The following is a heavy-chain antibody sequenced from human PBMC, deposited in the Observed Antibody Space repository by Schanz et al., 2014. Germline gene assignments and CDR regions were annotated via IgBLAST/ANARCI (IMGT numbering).Heavy chain of an antibody. Sequence: EVQLVESGGGLVQPGGSLRLSCAVSGFTFTSYDMNWVRQAPGKGLEWVAYINSGSNAIYYAESVRGRFTISRDNSKNTLHLQMNSLRTEDTAVYHCAKERDITGWNHGDYGGQGTLVAVSP. D-gene: IGHD6-19*01. V-gene: IGHV3-48*01. CDR3: AKERDITGWNHGDY. CDR1: GFTFTSYD. J-gene: IGHJ4*02. CDR2: INSGSNAI.